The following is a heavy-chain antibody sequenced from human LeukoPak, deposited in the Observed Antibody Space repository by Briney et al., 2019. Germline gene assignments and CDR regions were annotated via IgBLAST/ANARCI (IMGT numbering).Heavy chain of an antibody. CDR3: TRTGDGRLGDY. D-gene: IGHD7-27*01. V-gene: IGHV3-73*01. Sequence: PGGSLRLSCAASGFTFSDSAIYWVRQASGKGLECVGRIRSKANSYATAYAASVKGRFIISRDDSKNTAFLQMDSLKTEDSAVYYCTRTGDGRLGDYWGQGTLVTVSS. J-gene: IGHJ4*02. CDR2: IRSKANSYAT. CDR1: GFTFSDSA.